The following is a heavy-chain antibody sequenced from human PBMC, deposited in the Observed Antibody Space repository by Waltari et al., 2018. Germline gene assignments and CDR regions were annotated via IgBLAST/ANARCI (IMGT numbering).Heavy chain of an antibody. CDR3: AREGIVVVPAAIPGWFDP. V-gene: IGHV4-39*07. CDR2: IYYSGST. J-gene: IGHJ5*02. CDR1: GGSISSSSYY. Sequence: QLQLQESGPGLVKPSETLSLTCTVSGGSISSSSYYWGWIRQPPGRGLEWIGSIYYSGSTYYTPSRKSRVTISVDTSKNQFSLKLSSVTAADTAVYYCAREGIVVVPAAIPGWFDPWGQGTLVTVSS. D-gene: IGHD2-2*02.